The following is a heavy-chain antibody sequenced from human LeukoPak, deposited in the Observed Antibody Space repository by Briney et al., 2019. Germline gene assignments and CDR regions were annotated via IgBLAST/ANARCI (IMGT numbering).Heavy chain of an antibody. V-gene: IGHV1-69*04. Sequence: SVKVSFKASGGTFISYAISGVRQAPGQGREWMGRIIPSLGIANYAQKFQGRVTITADKSTSTAYMELSSLRSEDTAVYYCARDGGPYGDYAMAYYYYGMDVWGQGTTVTVSS. CDR2: IIPSLGIA. J-gene: IGHJ6*02. CDR1: GGTFISYA. D-gene: IGHD4-17*01. CDR3: ARDGGPYGDYAMAYYYYGMDV.